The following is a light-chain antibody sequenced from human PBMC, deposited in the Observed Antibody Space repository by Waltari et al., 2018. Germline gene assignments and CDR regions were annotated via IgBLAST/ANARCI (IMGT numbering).Light chain of an antibody. V-gene: IGKV1-5*03. J-gene: IGKJ3*01. CDR1: QSIGIW. Sequence: DIQMTQSPSTRSVSVGDRASIPCRASQSIGIWLAWYQQKPGKAPKLLIYKASNLESGVPSRFSGSGSGTELALTISSLQPEDFATYFCQQYSSYPFTFGPGTKVDVK. CDR3: QQYSSYPFT. CDR2: KAS.